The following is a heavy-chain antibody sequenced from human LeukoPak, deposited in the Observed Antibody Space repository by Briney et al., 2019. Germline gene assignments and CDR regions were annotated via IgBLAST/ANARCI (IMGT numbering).Heavy chain of an antibody. CDR3: ARGPSQRLQNCFDP. CDR1: GGSISSYY. D-gene: IGHD4-11*01. CDR2: IYYSGST. Sequence: PSETLSLTCTVSGGSISSYYWSWIRQPPGKGLEWIGYIYYSGSTNDNPSLKSRVTISVDTSKNQFSLKLSSVTAADTAVYYCARGPSQRLQNCFDPWGQGTLVTVSS. J-gene: IGHJ5*02. V-gene: IGHV4-59*08.